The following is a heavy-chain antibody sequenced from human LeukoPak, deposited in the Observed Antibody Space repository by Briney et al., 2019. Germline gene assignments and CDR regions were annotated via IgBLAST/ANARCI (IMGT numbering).Heavy chain of an antibody. CDR3: ASYGSGSYGGEFDY. CDR2: NYYSGST. D-gene: IGHD3-10*01. J-gene: IGHJ4*02. V-gene: IGHV4-31*03. Sequence: PSETLSLTCTVSGGSISSGGYYWSWIRQHPGKGLEWIGYNYYSGSTYYNPSLKSRVTISVDTSKNQFSLKLSSVTAADTAVYYCASYGSGSYGGEFDYWGQGTLVTVSS. CDR1: GGSISSGGYY.